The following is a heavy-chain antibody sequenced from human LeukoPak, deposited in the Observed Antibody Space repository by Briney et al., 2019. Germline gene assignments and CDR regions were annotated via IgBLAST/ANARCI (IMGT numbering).Heavy chain of an antibody. Sequence: ASVKVSCKASGYTFTLYGISWVRQAPGQGLEWMGWISAYNGNTNYAQKLQGRVTMTTDTSTSTAYMELRSLRSDDTAVYYCATSSLYSSSSRDYFDYWGQGTLVTVSS. J-gene: IGHJ4*02. CDR1: GYTFTLYG. CDR2: ISAYNGNT. CDR3: ATSSLYSSSSRDYFDY. D-gene: IGHD6-6*01. V-gene: IGHV1-18*01.